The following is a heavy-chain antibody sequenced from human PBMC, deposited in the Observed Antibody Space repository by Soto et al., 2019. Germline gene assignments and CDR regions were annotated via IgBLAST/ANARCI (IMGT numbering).Heavy chain of an antibody. Sequence: PSETLSLTCAVYGGSFSGYYWSWIRQPPGKGLEWIGEINHSGSTNYNPSLKSRVTISVDMSKNQFSLKLSSVTAADTAVYYCARAPTVTTGEFDYWGQGPLVTSPQ. D-gene: IGHD4-17*01. CDR3: ARAPTVTTGEFDY. CDR1: GGSFSGYY. J-gene: IGHJ4*02. V-gene: IGHV4-34*01. CDR2: INHSGST.